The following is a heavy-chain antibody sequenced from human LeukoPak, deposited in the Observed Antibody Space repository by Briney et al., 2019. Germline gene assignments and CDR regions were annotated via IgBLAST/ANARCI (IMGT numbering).Heavy chain of an antibody. Sequence: TLSLTCAVSGGSISSGGYSWSWIRQPPGKGLEWIGYIYYSGSTYYNPSLKSRVTISVDTSKNQFSLKLSSVTAADTAVYYCARGEGSSFDYWGQGTLVTVSS. CDR3: ARGEGSSFDY. CDR1: GGSISSGGYS. J-gene: IGHJ4*02. V-gene: IGHV4-30-4*07. D-gene: IGHD6-6*01. CDR2: IYYSGST.